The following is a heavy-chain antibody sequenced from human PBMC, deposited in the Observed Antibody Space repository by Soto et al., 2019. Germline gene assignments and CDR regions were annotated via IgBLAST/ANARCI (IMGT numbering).Heavy chain of an antibody. Sequence: ASVKVSCKASGYTFTGYYMHWVRQAPGQGLEWMGWINPNSGGTNYAQKFQGWVTMTRDTSISTAYMELSRLRSDDTAVYYCARRSWDYYDSSGYSENWGQGTLVTVSS. D-gene: IGHD3-22*01. CDR2: INPNSGGT. V-gene: IGHV1-2*04. CDR1: GYTFTGYY. CDR3: ARRSWDYYDSSGYSEN. J-gene: IGHJ4*02.